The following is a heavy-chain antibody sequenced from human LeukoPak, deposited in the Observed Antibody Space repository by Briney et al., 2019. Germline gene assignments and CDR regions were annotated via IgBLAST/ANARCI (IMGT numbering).Heavy chain of an antibody. CDR2: IYASGTS. D-gene: IGHD5-24*01. J-gene: IGHJ4*02. Sequence: PSETLSLTCTVSGGSISSYYWTWIRQPAGKGLEWIGRIYASGTSNYNPSLKSRVTISADKPKNQFSLRLSSVTAADTAVYYCARGLDGYGTFDYWGQGTLVTVSS. V-gene: IGHV4-4*07. CDR1: GGSISSYY. CDR3: ARGLDGYGTFDY.